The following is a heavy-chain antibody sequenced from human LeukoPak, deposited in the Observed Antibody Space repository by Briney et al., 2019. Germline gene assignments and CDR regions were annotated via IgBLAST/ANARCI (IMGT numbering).Heavy chain of an antibody. CDR3: ARDRRSYNYYGSGSHPAD. Sequence: ASVKVSCKASGYTFTSYGISWVRQAPGQGLEWMGWISAYNGNTNYAQKLQGRVTMTTDTSTSTAYMELRSLRSDDTAVYYCARDRRSYNYYGSGSHPADWGQGTPVTVSS. J-gene: IGHJ4*02. D-gene: IGHD3-10*01. V-gene: IGHV1-18*01. CDR1: GYTFTSYG. CDR2: ISAYNGNT.